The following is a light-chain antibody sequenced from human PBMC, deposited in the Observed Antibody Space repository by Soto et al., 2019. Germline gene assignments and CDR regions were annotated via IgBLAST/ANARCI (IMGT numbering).Light chain of an antibody. CDR2: GDN. J-gene: IGLJ2*01. V-gene: IGLV1-40*01. CDR3: QSYDTSLSGLVV. Sequence: QSVLTQPPSVSGAPGQRVTISCTGSSSNIGAGYDVHWYRQLPGAAPKVLIYGDNNRPSGVPDRFSGSKSGTSASMASAGLQSEDEADYYGQSYDTSLSGLVVFGGGTKVTVL. CDR1: SSNIGAGYD.